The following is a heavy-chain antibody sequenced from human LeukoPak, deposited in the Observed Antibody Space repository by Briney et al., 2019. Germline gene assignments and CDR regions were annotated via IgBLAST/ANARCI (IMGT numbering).Heavy chain of an antibody. CDR3: ARGGRSYYYMDV. Sequence: SETLSLTCTVSGDSISSYYWTWIRQPPGKGLEWIGYIHYSGNNNYNPSLKSRVTISLDTSKNQFSLKLKSVTAADTAVYYCARGGRSYYYMDVWGKGTTVTVSS. CDR1: GDSISSYY. V-gene: IGHV4-59*01. CDR2: IHYSGNN. J-gene: IGHJ6*03.